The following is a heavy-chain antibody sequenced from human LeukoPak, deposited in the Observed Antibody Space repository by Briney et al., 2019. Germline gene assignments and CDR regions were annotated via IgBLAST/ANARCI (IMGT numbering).Heavy chain of an antibody. J-gene: IGHJ4*02. Sequence: GASVKVSCKASGGTFSSYAISWVRQAPGQGLEWMGGFDPEDGETIYAQKFQGRVTMTEDTSTDTAYMELSSLRSEDTAVYYCATDGVGGYYDSSGFDYWGQGTLVTVSS. CDR3: ATDGVGGYYDSSGFDY. V-gene: IGHV1-24*01. CDR1: GGTFSSYA. CDR2: FDPEDGET. D-gene: IGHD3-22*01.